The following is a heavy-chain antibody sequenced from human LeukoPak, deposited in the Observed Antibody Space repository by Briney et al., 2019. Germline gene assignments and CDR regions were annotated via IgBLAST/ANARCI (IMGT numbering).Heavy chain of an antibody. CDR2: IIPIFGTA. V-gene: IGHV1-69*05. Sequence: SVKVSCKAFGGSFSSEAISWVRQAPGQGLEWMGGIIPIFGTANYAQKFQGRVTVTTDESTSTAYMEVSSLRSEDTAVYYCGRKAGDCGGGSCYSIDYWGQGTLVTVSS. D-gene: IGHD2-15*01. J-gene: IGHJ4*02. CDR1: GGSFSSEA. CDR3: GRKAGDCGGGSCYSIDY.